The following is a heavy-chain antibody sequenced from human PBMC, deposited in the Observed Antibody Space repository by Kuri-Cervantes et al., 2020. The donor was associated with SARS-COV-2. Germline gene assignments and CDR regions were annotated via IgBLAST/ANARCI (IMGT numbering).Heavy chain of an antibody. J-gene: IGHJ4*02. CDR2: IDSSSYYI. Sequence: GESLKISCAASGFTFSRYSMNWIRQAPGKGLEWVASIDSSSYYIYHAGSVKGRLTISRDNAKTSLYLQMNSLKPEDTAVYYCAREEGGELGEAFDYWGQGALVTVSS. CDR1: GFTFSRYS. CDR3: AREEGGELGEAFDY. V-gene: IGHV3-21*01. D-gene: IGHD7-27*01.